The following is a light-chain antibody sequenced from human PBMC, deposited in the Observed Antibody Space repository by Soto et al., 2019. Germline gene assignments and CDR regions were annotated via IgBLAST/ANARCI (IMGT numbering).Light chain of an antibody. CDR1: QGISSY. Sequence: DRVTITCRASQGISSYLAWFQQKPGKAPNLLISAASTLQSGVPSRFSGSGSETEFTLTITSLQPEDSATYYCQQRNSYPRTFGQGTKGDIK. CDR2: AAS. V-gene: IGKV1-9*01. J-gene: IGKJ2*01. CDR3: QQRNSYPRT.